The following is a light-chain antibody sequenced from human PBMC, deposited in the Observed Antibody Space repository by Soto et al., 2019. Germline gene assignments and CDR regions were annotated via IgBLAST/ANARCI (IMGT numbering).Light chain of an antibody. CDR2: LEGSGSY. V-gene: IGLV4-60*02. CDR3: ETWDSTTQV. CDR1: SGHSFYI. J-gene: IGLJ3*02. Sequence: QLVLTQSSSASASLGSSVKLTCTLSSGHSFYIIAWHQQQPGKAPRSLMKLEGSGSYRKESGVPDRFSGSSSGADRYLTISILQFEDEAEYYCETWDSTTQVFGGGTKLTVL.